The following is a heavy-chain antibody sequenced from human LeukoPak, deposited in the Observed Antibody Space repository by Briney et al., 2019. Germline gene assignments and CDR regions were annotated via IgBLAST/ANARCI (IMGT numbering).Heavy chain of an antibody. J-gene: IGHJ6*02. CDR2: INPNSGGT. Sequence: ASVKVSCKASGYTFSGYYMHWVRQAPGQGLEWMGWINPNSGGTNYAQKFQGRVTMTRDTSISTAYMELSRLRSDDTAVYYCARDLGILQIYYYGMDVWGQGTTVTVSS. D-gene: IGHD2-15*01. CDR3: ARDLGILQIYYYGMDV. CDR1: GYTFSGYY. V-gene: IGHV1-2*02.